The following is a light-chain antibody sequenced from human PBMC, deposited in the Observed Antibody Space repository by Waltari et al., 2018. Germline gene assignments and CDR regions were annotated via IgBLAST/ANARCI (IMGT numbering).Light chain of an antibody. CDR3: QQYNGYPLA. J-gene: IGKJ5*01. CDR2: AAS. V-gene: IGKV1-16*01. CDR1: LGISVY. Sequence: DIQMTQSPSYLSASVGDRVTITCRASLGISVYLAWFRQKPGKATESLIYAASSLESGGSSRFSGGGSGTDCSLTISSLQPEDSATYYCQQYNGYPLAFGQGTRLEIK.